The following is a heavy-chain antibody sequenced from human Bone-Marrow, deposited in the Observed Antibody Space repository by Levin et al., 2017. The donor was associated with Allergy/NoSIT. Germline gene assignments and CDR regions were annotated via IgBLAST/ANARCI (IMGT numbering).Heavy chain of an antibody. Sequence: SETLSLTCTVSGASVFNHYWSWIRQPPGKGLEWIGYIHYSGSANYNPSLKSRVIMSMDTSKNQFSLNLRSVTAADTAVYYCVRLEGATKDAFDYWGQGTLVAVSS. CDR3: VRLEGATKDAFDY. J-gene: IGHJ4*02. CDR2: IHYSGSA. V-gene: IGHV4-59*08. CDR1: GASVFNHY. D-gene: IGHD2-15*01.